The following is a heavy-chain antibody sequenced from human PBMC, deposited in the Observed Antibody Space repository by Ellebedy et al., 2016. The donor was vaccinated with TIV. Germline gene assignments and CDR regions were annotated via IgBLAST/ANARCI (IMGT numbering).Heavy chain of an antibody. V-gene: IGHV4-34*01. J-gene: IGHJ4*02. D-gene: IGHD2-2*01. CDR3: AREDIVVVPAAMPDK. Sequence: SETLSLXXAVYGGSFSGYYWTWIRQPPGKGLEWIGEINHSGNTDYNPSLKSRVTISVDTSKNQFSLKLSSVTAADTAVYYCAREDIVVVPAAMPDKWGQGTLVTVSS. CDR2: INHSGNT. CDR1: GGSFSGYY.